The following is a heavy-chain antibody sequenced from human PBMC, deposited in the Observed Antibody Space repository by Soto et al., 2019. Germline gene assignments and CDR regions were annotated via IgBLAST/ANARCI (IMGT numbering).Heavy chain of an antibody. CDR2: IYYSGST. CDR1: GGSISSGGYY. CDR3: AVSLYGVVLHYYYRMDV. V-gene: IGHV4-31*03. J-gene: IGHJ6*02. Sequence: SETLSLTCTVSGGSISSGGYYWSWIRQHPGKGLEWIGYIYYSGSTYYNPSLKSRVTISVDTSKNQFSLKLSSVTAADTAFYYCAVSLYGVVLHYYYRMDVWGPGTSVTVSS. D-gene: IGHD3-3*01.